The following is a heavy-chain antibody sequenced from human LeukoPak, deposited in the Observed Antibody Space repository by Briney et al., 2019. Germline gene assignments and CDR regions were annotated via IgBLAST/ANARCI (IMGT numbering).Heavy chain of an antibody. CDR2: VYYSGST. J-gene: IGHJ4*02. Sequence: SETLSLTCTVSGGSINSDYWGWIRQPPEKTLEWIGFVYYSGSTYYNPSLKTRVTISVDTSKNQFSLKLSSVTAADTAVYYCARVKLYYYDSSGYPDCWGQGTLVTVSS. CDR1: GGSINSDY. CDR3: ARVKLYYYDSSGYPDC. V-gene: IGHV4-59*08. D-gene: IGHD3-22*01.